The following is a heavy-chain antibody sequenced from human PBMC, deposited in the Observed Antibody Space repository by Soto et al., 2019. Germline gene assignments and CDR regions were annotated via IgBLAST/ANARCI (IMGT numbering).Heavy chain of an antibody. D-gene: IGHD4-17*01. CDR3: ARVYGDYLDY. J-gene: IGHJ4*02. CDR1: GGSISSYY. CDR2: IYYSGST. V-gene: IGHV4-59*01. Sequence: TSETLSLSCTVSGGSISSYYWSWIRQPPGKGLEWIGYIYYSGSTNYNPSLKSRVTISVDTSKNQFSLKLSSVTAADTAVYYCARVYGDYLDYWGQGTLVTVSS.